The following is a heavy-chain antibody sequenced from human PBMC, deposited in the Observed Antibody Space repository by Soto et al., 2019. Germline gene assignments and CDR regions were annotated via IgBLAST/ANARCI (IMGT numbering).Heavy chain of an antibody. CDR3: ARHVGEKQWLVPGPNDY. CDR1: GGSISSSSYY. CDR2: IYYSGST. Sequence: QLQLQESGPGLVKPSETLSLTCTVSGGSISSSSYYWGWIRQPPGKGLEWIGSIYYSGSTYYNPSLKSRVTISVDTSKNQFSLKLSSVTAADTAVYYCARHVGEKQWLVPGPNDYWGQGTLVTVSS. D-gene: IGHD6-19*01. V-gene: IGHV4-39*01. J-gene: IGHJ4*02.